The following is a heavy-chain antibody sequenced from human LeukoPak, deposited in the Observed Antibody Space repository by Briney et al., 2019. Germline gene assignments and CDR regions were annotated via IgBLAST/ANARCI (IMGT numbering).Heavy chain of an antibody. V-gene: IGHV1-69*01. Sequence: SVKVSFKASGGTFSSYAISWVRQAPGQGREGMGGIIPIFGTANYAQKFQGRVTITADESTSTAYMELSSLRSEDTAVYYCARDPGYSYGLNWFDPWGQGTLVTVSS. CDR1: GGTFSSYA. CDR2: IIPIFGTA. D-gene: IGHD5-18*01. CDR3: ARDPGYSYGLNWFDP. J-gene: IGHJ5*02.